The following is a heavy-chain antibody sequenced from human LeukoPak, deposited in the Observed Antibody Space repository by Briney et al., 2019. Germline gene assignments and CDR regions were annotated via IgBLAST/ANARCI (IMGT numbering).Heavy chain of an antibody. V-gene: IGHV3-74*01. CDR2: INSDGSST. Sequence: GGSLRLSCAASGFTFSSYWMHWVRQAPGKGLVWVSRINSDGSSTSHADSVKGRFTISRDNAKNTLYLQMNSLRAEDTAVYYCARGDYYGSGSHPYWGQGTLVTVSS. CDR1: GFTFSSYW. CDR3: ARGDYYGSGSHPY. J-gene: IGHJ4*02. D-gene: IGHD3-10*01.